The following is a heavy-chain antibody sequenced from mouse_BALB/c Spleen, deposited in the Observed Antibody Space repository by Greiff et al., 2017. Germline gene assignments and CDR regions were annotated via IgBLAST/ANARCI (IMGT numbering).Heavy chain of an antibody. CDR1: GFTFSSYA. V-gene: IGHV5-6-5*01. CDR3: ARGGYGGNLLYAMDY. CDR2: ISSGGST. D-gene: IGHD1-1*02. J-gene: IGHJ4*01. Sequence: EVQLVESGGGLVKPGGSLKLSCAASGFTFSSYAMSWVRQTPEKRLEWVASISSGGSTYYPDSVKGRFTISRDNARNILYLQMSSLRSEDTAMYYCARGGYGGNLLYAMDYWGQGTSVTVSS.